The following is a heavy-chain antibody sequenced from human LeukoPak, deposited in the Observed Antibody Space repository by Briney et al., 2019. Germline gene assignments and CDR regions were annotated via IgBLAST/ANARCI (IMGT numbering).Heavy chain of an antibody. J-gene: IGHJ4*02. CDR2: IYSGGST. CDR1: GFTVSNNY. CDR3: TRDLPERY. Sequence: GGSLRLSCAVSGFTVSNNYMSWVRQAPGKGLEWVSVIYSGGSTYYADSVKGRFTISRDNSKNTLYLQMNSLRVEDTAVYYCTRDLPERYWGQGTLVTVSS. V-gene: IGHV3-53*01.